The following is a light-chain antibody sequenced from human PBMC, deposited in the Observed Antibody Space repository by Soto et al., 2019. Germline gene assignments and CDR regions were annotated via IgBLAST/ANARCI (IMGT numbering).Light chain of an antibody. V-gene: IGLV2-14*01. CDR1: SSDVGDYKY. CDR3: SSYTTSNTLV. Sequence: QAVVTQPASVSGSPGQSITISCTGTSSDVGDYKYVSWYQKHPGKAPKALIYEVSNRPSGVSNRFSGSKSGNTASLTISGLQAEDEADYYCSSYTTSNTLVFGPGTKVTVL. J-gene: IGLJ1*01. CDR2: EVS.